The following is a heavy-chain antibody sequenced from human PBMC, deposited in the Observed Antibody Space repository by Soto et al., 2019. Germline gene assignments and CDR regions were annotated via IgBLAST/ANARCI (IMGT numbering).Heavy chain of an antibody. CDR2: IIPILGIA. D-gene: IGHD2-21*02. J-gene: IGHJ4*02. Sequence: QVQLVQSGAEVKKPGSSVKVSCKASGGTFSSYTISWVRQAPGQGLEWMGRIIPILGIANYAQKFQGRVTITADKFTSTAYMELSSLRSEDTAVYYCARCLGGDCYSVDYWGQGTLVTVSS. CDR3: ARCLGGDCYSVDY. CDR1: GGTFSSYT. V-gene: IGHV1-69*02.